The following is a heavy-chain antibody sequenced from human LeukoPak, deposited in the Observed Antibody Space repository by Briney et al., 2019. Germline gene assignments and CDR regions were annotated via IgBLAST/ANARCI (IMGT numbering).Heavy chain of an antibody. V-gene: IGHV3-7*05. CDR1: GFIFSSYW. CDR3: ARVVVGVTNRFDP. CDR2: INQAGSEK. J-gene: IGHJ5*02. D-gene: IGHD2-15*01. Sequence: GGSLRLSCAASGFIFSSYWMSWVRQAPGKGLEWVANINQAGSEKYYVDSVKGRFTISRDNAKNSLFLQMNGLRAEDTAVYFCARVVVGVTNRFDPWGQGTLVIVSS.